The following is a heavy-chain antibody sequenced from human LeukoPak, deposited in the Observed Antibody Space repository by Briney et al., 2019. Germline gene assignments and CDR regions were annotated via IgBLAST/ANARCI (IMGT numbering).Heavy chain of an antibody. Sequence: SGDSLRLSCATSGFDFGGACGMGWVRQAPEKGLEWVSTISGGGETTHYADSVKGRLTISRDNARNTLYLQIDRLRPEDTAIYYCVREAGCGWPLDYWGRGTLVTVSS. CDR1: GFDFGGACG. J-gene: IGHJ4*02. V-gene: IGHV3-23*01. D-gene: IGHD6-19*01. CDR2: ISGGGETT. CDR3: VREAGCGWPLDY.